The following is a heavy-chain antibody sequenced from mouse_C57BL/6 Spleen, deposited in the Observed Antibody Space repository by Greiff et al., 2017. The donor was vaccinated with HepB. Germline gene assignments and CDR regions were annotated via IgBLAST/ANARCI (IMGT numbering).Heavy chain of an antibody. J-gene: IGHJ2*01. V-gene: IGHV1-80*01. Sequence: QVQLKDSGAELVKPGASVKISCKASGYAFSSYWMNWVKQRPGKGLEWIGQIYPGDGDTNYNGKFKGKATLTADKSSSTAYMQLSSLTSEDSAVYCCARLGSSGPYFDYWGQGTTLTVSS. CDR3: ARLGSSGPYFDY. D-gene: IGHD3-2*02. CDR2: IYPGDGDT. CDR1: GYAFSSYW.